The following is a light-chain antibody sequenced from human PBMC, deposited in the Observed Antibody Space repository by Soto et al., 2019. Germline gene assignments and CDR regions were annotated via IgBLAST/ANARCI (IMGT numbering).Light chain of an antibody. CDR2: DAS. V-gene: IGKV3-15*01. J-gene: IGKJ1*01. CDR1: QSVSTT. CDR3: QQYKDWPTT. Sequence: EIVMTQSPATLSVSPGERATLSCRASQSVSTTVAWYQQKPGQAPRLLIYDASTRATGVPARFSGSGSGTDFTLNVTSLQSEDFGVYYCQQYKDWPTTFGQGTKVDIK.